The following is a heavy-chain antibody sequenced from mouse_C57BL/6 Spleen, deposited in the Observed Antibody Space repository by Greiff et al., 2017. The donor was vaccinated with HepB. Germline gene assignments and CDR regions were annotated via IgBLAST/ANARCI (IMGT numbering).Heavy chain of an antibody. CDR2: ISDGGSYT. CDR3: ARVPHYYGSSYDWYFDV. V-gene: IGHV5-4*01. CDR1: GFTFSSYA. J-gene: IGHJ1*03. D-gene: IGHD1-1*01. Sequence: EVQGVESGGGLVKPGGSLKLSCAASGFTFSSYAMSWVRQTPEKRLEWVATISDGGSYTYYPDNVKGRFTISRDNAKNNLYLQMSHLKSEDTAMYYCARVPHYYGSSYDWYFDVWGTGTTVTVSS.